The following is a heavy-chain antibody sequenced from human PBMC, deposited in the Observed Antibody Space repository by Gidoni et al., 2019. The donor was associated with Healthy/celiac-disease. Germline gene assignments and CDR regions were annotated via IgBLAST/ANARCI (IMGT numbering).Heavy chain of an antibody. Sequence: EVQLVETGGGLIQPGGSLRLTCAASGFTVSSNYMRWVRQAPGKGQGWVSVIYSGGSTYYADSVKGRFTISRDNSKNTLYLQMNSLGAEDTAVYYCARMGSGSLGWFDPWGQGTLVTVSS. CDR2: IYSGGST. D-gene: IGHD1-26*01. CDR3: ARMGSGSLGWFDP. CDR1: GFTVSSNY. J-gene: IGHJ5*02. V-gene: IGHV3-53*02.